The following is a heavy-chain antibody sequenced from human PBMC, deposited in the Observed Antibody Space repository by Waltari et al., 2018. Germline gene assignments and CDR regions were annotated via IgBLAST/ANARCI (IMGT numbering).Heavy chain of an antibody. Sequence: EVQLLESGGGLVQPGGSLRLSCAASEFTFSSYAVTWVRQAPGKGLEWVSSFTTSGNTYYADSVKGRFTISRDNSKNKMYLQMNSLRADDTAVYYCAKGAIGSAGIDYWGQGTLVTVSS. D-gene: IGHD6-13*01. CDR1: EFTFSSYA. CDR3: AKGAIGSAGIDY. J-gene: IGHJ4*02. V-gene: IGHV3-23*01. CDR2: FTTSGNT.